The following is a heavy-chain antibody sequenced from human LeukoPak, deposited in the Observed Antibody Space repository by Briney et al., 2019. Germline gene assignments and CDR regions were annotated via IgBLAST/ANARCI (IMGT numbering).Heavy chain of an antibody. J-gene: IGHJ4*02. CDR3: AREPLSRDYYDSSGFDY. V-gene: IGHV3-30-3*01. CDR1: GFTFSSYA. D-gene: IGHD3-22*01. Sequence: PGRSLRISCAASGFTFSSYAMHWVRQAPGKGLEWVAVISYDGSNKYYADSVKGRFTISRDNSKNTLYLQMNSLRAEDTAVYYCAREPLSRDYYDSSGFDYWGQGTLVTVSS. CDR2: ISYDGSNK.